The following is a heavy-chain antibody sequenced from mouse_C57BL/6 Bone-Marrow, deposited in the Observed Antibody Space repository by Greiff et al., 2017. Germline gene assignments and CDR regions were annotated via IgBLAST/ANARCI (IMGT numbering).Heavy chain of an antibody. CDR1: GYSFTSYY. V-gene: IGHV1-66*01. Sequence: QVQLQQSGPELVKPGASVKISCKASGYSFTSYYIHWVKQRPGQGLEWIGWIYPGSGNTKYNEKFKGKATLTADTSSSTAYMPLSSLTSEDSAVYYCARYYYGSSYFCYWGKGTTLSVSS. D-gene: IGHD1-1*01. J-gene: IGHJ2*01. CDR3: ARYYYGSSYFCY. CDR2: IYPGSGNT.